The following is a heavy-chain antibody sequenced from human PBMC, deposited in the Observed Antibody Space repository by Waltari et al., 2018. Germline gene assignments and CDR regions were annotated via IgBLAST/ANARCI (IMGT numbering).Heavy chain of an antibody. V-gene: IGHV3-53*01. CDR2: IYSGGST. CDR1: GFTVSSNY. CDR3: ARIGDLTGYYPFDY. D-gene: IGHD3-9*01. Sequence: EVQLVESGGGLIQPGGSLRLSCAASGFTVSSNYMSWVRQAPGKGLEWVSVIYSGGSTYYAGSVKGRFTISRDNSKNTLYLQMNSLRAEDTAVYYCARIGDLTGYYPFDYWGQGTLVTVSS. J-gene: IGHJ4*02.